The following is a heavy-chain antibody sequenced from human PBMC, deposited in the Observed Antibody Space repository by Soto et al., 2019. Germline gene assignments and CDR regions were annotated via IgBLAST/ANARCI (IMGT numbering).Heavy chain of an antibody. Sequence: LRLSCAASGFTFSTPAMHWVRQTPDKGLEWVAVISYDGSNKNYVDSVKGRFTISRDNSKNTLYLQMNSLRPEDTAVYYCAKAHLYSNGFDYWGQGTLVTVSS. J-gene: IGHJ4*02. CDR2: ISYDGSNK. D-gene: IGHD4-4*01. CDR1: GFTFSTPA. V-gene: IGHV3-30-3*01. CDR3: AKAHLYSNGFDY.